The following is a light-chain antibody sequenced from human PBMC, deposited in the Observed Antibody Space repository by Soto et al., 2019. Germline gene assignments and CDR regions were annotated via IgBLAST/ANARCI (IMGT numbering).Light chain of an antibody. CDR1: KLGDKY. J-gene: IGLJ2*01. CDR3: QAWDSSTDVV. CDR2: QHS. V-gene: IGLV3-1*01. Sequence: SYDLTQPPSVSVSPGQTASITCSGDKLGDKYTCWYQQKPGQSPVLVIYQHSQRPSGIPERFSGSNSGNTATLTISGTQAMDEADYYCQAWDSSTDVVFGGGTKLTVL.